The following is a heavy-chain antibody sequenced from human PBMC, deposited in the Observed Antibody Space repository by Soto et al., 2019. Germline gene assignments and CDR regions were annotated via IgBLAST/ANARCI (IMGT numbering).Heavy chain of an antibody. CDR1: GASISNYY. CDR3: ARERRSVAGTAEY. Sequence: QVQLQESGPGLLKPSETLSLTCTVSGASISNYYWSWIWRPAGKGLEWIGRIDGSGNTNYNPSLKSRVTMSVDTSKNQFSLKLSSVTAADTAVYYCARERRSVAGTAEYWGQGTLVTVSS. V-gene: IGHV4-4*07. J-gene: IGHJ4*02. D-gene: IGHD6-13*01. CDR2: IDGSGNT.